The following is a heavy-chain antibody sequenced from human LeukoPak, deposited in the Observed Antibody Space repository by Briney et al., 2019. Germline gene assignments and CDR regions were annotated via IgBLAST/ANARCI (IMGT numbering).Heavy chain of an antibody. J-gene: IGHJ4*02. V-gene: IGHV3-23*01. CDR2: ISGSGATT. Sequence: GGSLRLSCAASGFTFSNYAMSWVRQAPGKGLEWVSVISGSGATTDYADSVMGRFTISRDNAKESLYLQMNSLRDEDTAVYYCASGGYSGGWRRHFEYWGQGTLVTVSS. CDR1: GFTFSNYA. D-gene: IGHD6-25*01. CDR3: ASGGYSGGWRRHFEY.